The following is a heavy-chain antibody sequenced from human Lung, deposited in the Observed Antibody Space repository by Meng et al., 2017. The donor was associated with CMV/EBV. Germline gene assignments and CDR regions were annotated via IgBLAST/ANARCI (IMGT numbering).Heavy chain of an antibody. CDR2: IIPIFGTA. J-gene: IGHJ6*02. V-gene: IGHV1-69*05. CDR3: ATSTTGTTPYYYYYVMDV. D-gene: IGHD1-1*01. CDR1: GGTFSSYA. Sequence: SVXVSXKASGGTFSSYAISWVRQAPGQGLEWMGGIIPIFGTANYAQKFQGRVTITTDESTSTACMELSSLRSEDTAVYYCATSTTGTTPYYYYYVMDVWGQGXTVTVSS.